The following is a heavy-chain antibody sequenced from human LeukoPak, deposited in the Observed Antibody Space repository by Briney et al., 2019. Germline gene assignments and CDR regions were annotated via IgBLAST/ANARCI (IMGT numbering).Heavy chain of an antibody. CDR3: ANNQLLAGSFDY. D-gene: IGHD6-19*01. CDR1: GFTFSSYA. J-gene: IGHJ4*02. Sequence: GGSLRLSCAASGFTFSSYAMSWVRQAPGKGLEWVSAISGSGGSAYYADSVKGRFTISRDNSKNTLYPQMNSLRAEDTAVYYCANNQLLAGSFDYWGQGTLVTVSS. CDR2: ISGSGGSA. V-gene: IGHV3-23*01.